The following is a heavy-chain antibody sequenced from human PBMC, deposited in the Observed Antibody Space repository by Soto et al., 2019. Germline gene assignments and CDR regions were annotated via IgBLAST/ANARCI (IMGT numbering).Heavy chain of an antibody. Sequence: EVQLVESGGDLVKPGGSLRLSCAASGFIFSHAWFHWVRQPPGKGLELVGRVKNNGGATDYAASVKGRFTISRDDSKDTVYPQTSSLRTEHTAIYYCAADLGPAYDSNNWFDPWGQGTLVTVSS. V-gene: IGHV3-15*07. CDR1: GFIFSHAW. D-gene: IGHD2-21*01. CDR2: VKNNGGAT. CDR3: AADLGPAYDSNNWFDP. J-gene: IGHJ5*02.